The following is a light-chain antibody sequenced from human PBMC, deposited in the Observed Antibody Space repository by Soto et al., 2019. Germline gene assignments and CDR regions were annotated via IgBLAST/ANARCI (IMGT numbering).Light chain of an antibody. CDR3: SSYTSSSTWV. CDR1: SSDVGGYNY. J-gene: IGLJ3*02. V-gene: IGLV2-14*01. CDR2: EVS. Sequence: QSFLTQPASVSGSPGQSITISCTGTSSDVGGYNYVSWYQQHPGKAPKLMIYEVSNRPSGVSNRFSGSKSGNTASLTISGLQAEDEADYYCSSYTSSSTWVFGGGTKVTGL.